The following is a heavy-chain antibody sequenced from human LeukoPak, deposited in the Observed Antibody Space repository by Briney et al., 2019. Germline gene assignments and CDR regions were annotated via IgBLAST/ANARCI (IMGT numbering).Heavy chain of an antibody. Sequence: GGSLRLSCAASGFTFSSYAMSWVRQAPGKGLEWVSAISGSCGSTYYADSVKGRFTISRDNSKNTLYLQMNSLRAEDTAVYYCASSLGYSSGWYTGWGQGTLVTVSS. CDR3: ASSLGYSSGWYTG. CDR2: ISGSCGST. D-gene: IGHD6-19*01. V-gene: IGHV3-23*01. J-gene: IGHJ4*02. CDR1: GFTFSSYA.